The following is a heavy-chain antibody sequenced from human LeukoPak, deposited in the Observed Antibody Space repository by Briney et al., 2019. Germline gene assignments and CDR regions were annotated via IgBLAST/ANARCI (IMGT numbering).Heavy chain of an antibody. CDR2: VSGSGDST. J-gene: IGHJ4*02. V-gene: IGHV3-23*01. CDR1: GFTFSSYG. CDR3: AKDRDAYRTFDC. Sequence: GGSLRLSCAASGFTFSSYGMSWVRQAPGKGLEWVSVVSGSGDSTYYADSVEGRFTISRDNSKNMLYLKMNSLRADDTAVYYCAKDRDAYRTFDCWGQGTLVTVSS. D-gene: IGHD5-24*01.